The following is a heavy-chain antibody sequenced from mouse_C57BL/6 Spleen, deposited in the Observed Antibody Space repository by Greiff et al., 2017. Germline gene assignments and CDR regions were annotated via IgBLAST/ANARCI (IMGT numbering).Heavy chain of an antibody. CDR2: IWSGGIT. V-gene: IGHV2-2*01. Sequence: QVQLQQSGPGLVQPSQSLSITCTVSGFSLTSYGVHWVRQSPGKGLEWLGVIWSGGITDYNAAFISRLSISKDNSKSQVFFKMNSLQADDTAIYYCARGRLLFDYWGQGTTLTVSS. D-gene: IGHD1-1*01. CDR3: ARGRLLFDY. J-gene: IGHJ2*01. CDR1: GFSLTSYG.